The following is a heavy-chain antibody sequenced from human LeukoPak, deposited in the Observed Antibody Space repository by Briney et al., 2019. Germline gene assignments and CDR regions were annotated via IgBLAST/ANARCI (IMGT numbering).Heavy chain of an antibody. Sequence: PGGSLRLSCAASGFTFSSYAMSWVRQAPGKGLEWASVIYSGGSTYYADSVKGRFTISRDNSKNTLYLQMNSLRAEDTAVYYCARGPRAGRLVTYPYGMDVWGQGTTVTVSS. CDR1: GFTFSSYA. V-gene: IGHV3-53*01. J-gene: IGHJ6*02. D-gene: IGHD3-9*01. CDR2: IYSGGST. CDR3: ARGPRAGRLVTYPYGMDV.